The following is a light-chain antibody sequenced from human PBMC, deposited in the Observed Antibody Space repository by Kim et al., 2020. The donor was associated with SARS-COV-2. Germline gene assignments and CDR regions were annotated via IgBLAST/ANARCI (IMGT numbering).Light chain of an antibody. CDR3: CSYAGSSTSYVV. V-gene: IGLV2-23*02. Sequence: SITIPCTGTSSDVGSSNLVSWYQQHPGKAPKLMIYEVSKRPSGVSNRFSGSKSGNTASLTISGLQAEDEADYYCCSYAGSSTSYVVFGGGTQLTVL. CDR1: SSDVGSSNL. J-gene: IGLJ2*01. CDR2: EVS.